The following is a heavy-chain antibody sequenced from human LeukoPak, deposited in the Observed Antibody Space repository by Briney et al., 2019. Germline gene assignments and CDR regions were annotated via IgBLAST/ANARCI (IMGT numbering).Heavy chain of an antibody. CDR3: VRGTSGWFYDAFYI. D-gene: IGHD6-19*01. J-gene: IGHJ3*02. V-gene: IGHV5-51*04. CDR2: IYPCDSGP. CDR1: GYIFHSYW. Sequence: GESLKISCKGSGYIFHSYWIGWVRQMPGKGLEWMGIIYPCDSGPRYSPSFQGQVTISPDTPITTAYLQWSSLKASDTAMYYCVRGTSGWFYDAFYIWVQGTMVTVSS.